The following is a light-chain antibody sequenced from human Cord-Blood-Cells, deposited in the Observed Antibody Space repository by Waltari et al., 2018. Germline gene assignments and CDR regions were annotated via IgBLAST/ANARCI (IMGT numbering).Light chain of an antibody. J-gene: IGLJ1*01. CDR1: SRAVGGYNF. Sequence: QSALTQPAPVSGSPGQPLTISCTGTSRAVGGYNFVSWYQQHPVKAPKLLIYDVSNRPSGVSNRFSGSKSGNTASLTISGLQAEDEADYYCSSYTSSNPYVFGTGTKVTVL. CDR3: SSYTSSNPYV. CDR2: DVS. V-gene: IGLV2-14*03.